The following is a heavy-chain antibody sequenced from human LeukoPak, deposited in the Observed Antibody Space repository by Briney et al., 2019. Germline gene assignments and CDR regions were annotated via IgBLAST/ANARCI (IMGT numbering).Heavy chain of an antibody. D-gene: IGHD6-13*01. Sequence: NTSETLSLTCTVSGGSISSSSYYWGWIRQPPGKGLEWIGSIYYSGSTYYNPSLKSRVTISVDTSKNQFSLKLSSVTAADTAVYYCASGGGYSSPWGYFDYWGQGTLVTVSS. V-gene: IGHV4-39*07. J-gene: IGHJ4*02. CDR1: GGSISSSSYY. CDR3: ASGGGYSSPWGYFDY. CDR2: IYYSGST.